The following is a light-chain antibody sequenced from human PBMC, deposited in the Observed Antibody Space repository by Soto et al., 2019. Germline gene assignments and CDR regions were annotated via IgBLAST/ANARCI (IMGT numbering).Light chain of an antibody. Sequence: QSVLTQPPSVSGAPGQTVTISCTGSNSNVGGGYNVHWYQQLPGSAPKLLIYANNNRPSGVPDRFSGSKSGTSASLAITGLQAEDEADYYCKSYDPTLNVVFGGGTKLTVL. CDR2: ANN. V-gene: IGLV1-40*01. CDR3: KSYDPTLNVV. CDR1: NSNVGGGYN. J-gene: IGLJ2*01.